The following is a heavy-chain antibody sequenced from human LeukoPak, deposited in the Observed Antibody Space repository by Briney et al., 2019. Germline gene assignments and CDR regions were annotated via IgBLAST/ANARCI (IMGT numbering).Heavy chain of an antibody. Sequence: SETLSLTCTVSGGSISSGDYYWSWIRQPPGKGLEWIGYIYYSGSTYYNPSLKSRVTISVDTSKNQFSLKLSSVTAADTAVYYCARDVPYDILTGYLDAFDIWGQGTMVTVSS. D-gene: IGHD3-9*01. CDR3: ARDVPYDILTGYLDAFDI. CDR1: GGSISSGDYY. J-gene: IGHJ3*02. CDR2: IYYSGST. V-gene: IGHV4-30-4*08.